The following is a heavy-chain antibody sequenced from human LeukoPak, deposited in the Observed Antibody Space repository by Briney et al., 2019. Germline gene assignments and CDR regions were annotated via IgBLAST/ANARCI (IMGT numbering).Heavy chain of an antibody. J-gene: IGHJ4*02. Sequence: GESLKLSCKGSGYIFTSYWLGWVRPMTGQSLAWMGIIYPGDSDTRYSPSFQGQVTISADKSISTAYMQWSSLKASDTAMYYCARHLAVAGNQYYFDYWGQGTLVTVSS. CDR3: ARHLAVAGNQYYFDY. D-gene: IGHD6-19*01. CDR2: IYPGDSDT. CDR1: GYIFTSYW. V-gene: IGHV5-51*01.